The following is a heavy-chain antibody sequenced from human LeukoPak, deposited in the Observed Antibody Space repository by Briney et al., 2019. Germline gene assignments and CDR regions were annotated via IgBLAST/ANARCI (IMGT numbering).Heavy chain of an antibody. D-gene: IGHD2-2*01. CDR2: MNPDSGNT. J-gene: IGHJ5*02. CDR3: ARGLHCSKANCRRGEWFDP. CDR1: GYTFTSYG. Sequence: ASVKVSCKASGYTFTSYGISWVRQAPGQGLEWMGWMNPDSGNTGYAQKFQGRVTMTRNASISTAYMELSSLRSEGTAMYYCARGLHCSKANCRRGEWFDPWGQGTLVTVSS. V-gene: IGHV1-8*02.